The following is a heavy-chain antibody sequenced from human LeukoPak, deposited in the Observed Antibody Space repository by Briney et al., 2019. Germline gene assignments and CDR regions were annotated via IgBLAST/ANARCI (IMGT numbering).Heavy chain of an antibody. D-gene: IGHD6-19*01. CDR1: GFSFNSYG. J-gene: IGHJ4*02. CDR2: ISYDGSNK. Sequence: PGRSLRLSCAASGFSFNSYGMHWVRQAPGKGLEWLAVISYDGSNKYYADSVKGRFAISRDNSKNTLYLQMNSLRPEDTAVYYCAKDRIHSSGWPRLFDFWGQGTLVTVSS. CDR3: AKDRIHSSGWPRLFDF. V-gene: IGHV3-30*18.